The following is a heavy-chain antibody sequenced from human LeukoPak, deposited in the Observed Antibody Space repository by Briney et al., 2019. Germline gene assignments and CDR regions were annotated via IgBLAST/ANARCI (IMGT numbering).Heavy chain of an antibody. J-gene: IGHJ4*02. D-gene: IGHD3-22*01. CDR1: GGSISSYY. Sequence: PSETLSLTCTVSGGSISSYYWSWIRQPPGKGLEWIGEINHSGSTNYNPSLKSRVTISVDTSKNQFSLKLSSVTAADTAVYYCVGSEYDSSGYYFDYWGQGTLVTVSS. CDR2: INHSGST. CDR3: VGSEYDSSGYYFDY. V-gene: IGHV4-34*01.